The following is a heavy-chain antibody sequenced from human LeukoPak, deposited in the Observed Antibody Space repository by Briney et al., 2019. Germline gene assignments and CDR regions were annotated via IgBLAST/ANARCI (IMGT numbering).Heavy chain of an antibody. CDR3: ARASPMVRGVWHYYGMDV. CDR2: MNPNSGNT. CDR1: GYTFTSYD. Sequence: GASVKVSCKASGYTFTSYDINWVRQATGQGPEWMGWMNPNSGNTGYIQKFQGRVTMTKNTSISTAYMELSSLRSEDAAVYYCARASPMVRGVWHYYGMDVWGQGTTVTVSS. D-gene: IGHD3-10*01. J-gene: IGHJ6*02. V-gene: IGHV1-8*01.